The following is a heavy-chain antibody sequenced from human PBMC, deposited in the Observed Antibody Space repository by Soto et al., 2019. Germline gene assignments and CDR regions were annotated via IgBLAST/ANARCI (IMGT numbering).Heavy chain of an antibody. CDR3: AKEMIASTLADFFDY. Sequence: EVQLLESGGGLIQPGGSLRLSCGASGFTFSNYGMTWVRQAPGKGLEWVSTISGSGDRAFYADPVKGRFTISRDNSKNTLYLQMNSLRAEDTAMYYCAKEMIASTLADFFDYWGQGILVTVSS. CDR2: ISGSGDRA. D-gene: IGHD2-21*01. CDR1: GFTFSNYG. J-gene: IGHJ4*02. V-gene: IGHV3-23*01.